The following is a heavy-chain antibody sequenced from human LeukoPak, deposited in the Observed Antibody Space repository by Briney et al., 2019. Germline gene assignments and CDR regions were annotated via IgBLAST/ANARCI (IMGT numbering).Heavy chain of an antibody. CDR3: ARGPPRGKYYYMDV. CDR1: GFTFSSFD. D-gene: IGHD1-1*01. CDR2: IGTASDT. J-gene: IGHJ6*03. V-gene: IGHV3-13*01. Sequence: PGESLTLSCAASGFTFSSFDVHWVRQPTGQGLEWVSTIGTASDTYYPGSVEGRFTLSRDNAKNSLYLQMNSLTAGDTAVYYCARGPPRGKYYYMDVWGKGTAVTVSS.